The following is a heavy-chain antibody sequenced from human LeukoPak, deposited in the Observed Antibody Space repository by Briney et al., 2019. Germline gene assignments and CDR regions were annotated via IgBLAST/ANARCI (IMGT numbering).Heavy chain of an antibody. J-gene: IGHJ4*02. D-gene: IGHD3-9*01. Sequence: SETLSLTCAVYGGSLSGYYWSWIRQPPGKGLEWIGEIHHSGSTNYNASLKSRVTISVDTSKNQFPLKLSSVTAADTAVYYCARSGRYFETQWGQGTLVTVSS. CDR1: GGSLSGYY. CDR2: IHHSGST. V-gene: IGHV4-34*01. CDR3: ARSGRYFETQ.